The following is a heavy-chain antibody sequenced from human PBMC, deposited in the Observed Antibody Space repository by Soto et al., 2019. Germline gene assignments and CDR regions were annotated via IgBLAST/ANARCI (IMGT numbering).Heavy chain of an antibody. D-gene: IGHD2-21*02. V-gene: IGHV3-7*01. CDR2: IKQDGSEK. CDR3: ARDTSDPSGYYYYMDV. Sequence: LSLTCAASGFTFSSYWMSWVRQAPGKGLEWVANIKQDGSEKYYVDSVKGRFTISRDNAKNSLYLQMNSLRAEDTAVYYCARDTSDPSGYYYYMDVWGKGTTVTVSS. J-gene: IGHJ6*03. CDR1: GFTFSSYW.